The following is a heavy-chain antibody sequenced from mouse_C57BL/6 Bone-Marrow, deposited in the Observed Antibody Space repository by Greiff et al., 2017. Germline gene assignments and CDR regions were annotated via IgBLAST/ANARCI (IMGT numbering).Heavy chain of an antibody. Sequence: EVPLQQSGPELVKPGASVKISCKASGYTFTDYYMNWVKQSHGKSLEWIGDINPNNGGTSYNQKFKGKATLTVDKSSSTAYMALRSLTSEDSSVYYCARSGDYDGAWFTYWGQGTLVTVSA. D-gene: IGHD2-4*01. V-gene: IGHV1-26*01. J-gene: IGHJ3*01. CDR1: GYTFTDYY. CDR3: ARSGDYDGAWFTY. CDR2: INPNNGGT.